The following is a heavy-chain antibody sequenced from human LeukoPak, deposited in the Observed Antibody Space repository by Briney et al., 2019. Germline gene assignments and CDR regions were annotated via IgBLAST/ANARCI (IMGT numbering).Heavy chain of an antibody. Sequence: SETLSLTCLVSGASISSGGYYWSWIRQHPEKGLEWIGYISFSGSTMYTPSLESRVTISADTSQNHFSLKLSSVTAADTAVYYCARISGTHFRLFDYWGQGSLVSVSS. J-gene: IGHJ4*02. D-gene: IGHD1-26*01. CDR2: ISFSGST. V-gene: IGHV4-31*02. CDR3: ARISGTHFRLFDY. CDR1: GASISSGGYY.